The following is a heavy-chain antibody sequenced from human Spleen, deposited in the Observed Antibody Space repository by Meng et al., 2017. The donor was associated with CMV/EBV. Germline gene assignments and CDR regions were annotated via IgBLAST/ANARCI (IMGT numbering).Heavy chain of an antibody. CDR1: GYTFTSFG. D-gene: IGHD1-26*01. CDR3: ARVIRLVGATAGFGY. V-gene: IGHV1-8*02. Sequence: ASVKMFCKAAGYTFTSFGFNWVRQAPGQGLQWMRWMNPNGDSTGYAQKFQGRVTMTTNTSISKAYLEQSSLRSENTAVYYFARVIRLVGATAGFGYWGQGTLVTVSS. J-gene: IGHJ4*02. CDR2: MNPNGDST.